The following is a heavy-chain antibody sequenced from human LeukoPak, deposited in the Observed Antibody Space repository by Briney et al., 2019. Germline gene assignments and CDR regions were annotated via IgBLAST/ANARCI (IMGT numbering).Heavy chain of an antibody. J-gene: IGHJ3*02. D-gene: IGHD5-18*01. CDR1: GGSISSSSYY. CDR3: ARDSYGTALNAFDI. Sequence: SETLSLTCTVSGGSISSSSYYWGWIRQPPGKGLEWIGSIYYSGSTYYNPSLKSRVTISVDTSKNQFSLKLSSVTAADTAVYYCARDSYGTALNAFDIWGQGTMVTVSS. CDR2: IYYSGST. V-gene: IGHV4-39*07.